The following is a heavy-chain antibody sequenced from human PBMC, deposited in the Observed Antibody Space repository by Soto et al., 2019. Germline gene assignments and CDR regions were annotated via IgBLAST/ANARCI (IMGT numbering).Heavy chain of an antibody. Sequence: SETLSLTCTVSGGSIRSGGYYWSWIRQHQGKGLEWIGYIYYSGSTYYNPSLKSQVTISVDTSKNQFSLKLSSVTAAVTAVYYCARSVFPWGQGTLVPVSS. V-gene: IGHV4-31*01. CDR1: GGSIRSGGYY. CDR3: ARSVFP. J-gene: IGHJ5*02. CDR2: IYYSGST.